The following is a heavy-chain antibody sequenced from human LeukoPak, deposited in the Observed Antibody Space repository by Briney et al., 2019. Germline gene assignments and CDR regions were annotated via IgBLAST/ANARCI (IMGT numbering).Heavy chain of an antibody. J-gene: IGHJ4*02. CDR3: ARRDMAYGDYPLDY. V-gene: IGHV5-51*01. Sequence: GESLKISCLGSGYPFSNYWIGWVRQMPGKGLEWMGIIYPDESNIRYSPSFQGQVTISADKSISTAYLQWSSLKASDTAMYYCARRDMAYGDYPLDYWGQGTLVTVSS. CDR2: IYPDESNI. D-gene: IGHD4-17*01. CDR1: GYPFSNYW.